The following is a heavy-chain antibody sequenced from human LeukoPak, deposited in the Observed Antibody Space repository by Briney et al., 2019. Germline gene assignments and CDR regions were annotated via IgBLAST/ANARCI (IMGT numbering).Heavy chain of an antibody. CDR3: ARELAAADPHSFDY. CDR1: GYTFTGYY. D-gene: IGHD6-13*01. V-gene: IGHV1-2*02. CDR2: INPNSGGT. Sequence: GASVTVSCKASGYTFTGYYMHWVRQAPGQGLEWMGWINPNSGGTNYAQKFQGRVTMTRDTSISTAYMELSRLRSDDTAVYYCARELAAADPHSFDYWGQGTLVTVSS. J-gene: IGHJ4*02.